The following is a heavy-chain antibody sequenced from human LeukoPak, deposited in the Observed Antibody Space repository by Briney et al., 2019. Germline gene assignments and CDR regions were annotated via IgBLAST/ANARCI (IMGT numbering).Heavy chain of an antibody. V-gene: IGHV3-21*01. Sequence: KPGGSLRLSCAASGFSFSGDNMNWVRQAPGKGLEWVSSISSSSRYIYYADSVKGRFTVSRDNAKNSLYLQMNSLTAEDTAVYYCARDLGPAGYAGGDIFDFWGQGTLVTVSS. CDR3: ARDLGPAGYAGGDIFDF. CDR1: GFSFSGDN. J-gene: IGHJ4*02. CDR2: ISSSSRYI. D-gene: IGHD5-12*01.